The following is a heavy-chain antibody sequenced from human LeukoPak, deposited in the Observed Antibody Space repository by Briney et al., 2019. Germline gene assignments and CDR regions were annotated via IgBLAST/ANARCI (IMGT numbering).Heavy chain of an antibody. J-gene: IGHJ4*02. CDR3: ARHGGSYSYDY. V-gene: IGHV4-59*08. Sequence: SETLSLTCTVSGSSISSYYWSWIRQAPGKGLEWIGNIYYIGSTNYNPSLKSRVTISADPTKNQLSLKLSSVTAADTAVYYCARHGGSYSYDYWGQGTLVTVSS. D-gene: IGHD1-26*01. CDR2: IYYIGST. CDR1: GSSISSYY.